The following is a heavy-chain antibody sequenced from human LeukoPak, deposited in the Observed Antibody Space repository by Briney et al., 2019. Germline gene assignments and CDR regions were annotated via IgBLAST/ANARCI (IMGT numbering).Heavy chain of an antibody. V-gene: IGHV3-30-3*01. J-gene: IGHJ4*02. CDR1: GFTFSSYA. D-gene: IGHD6-13*01. CDR2: ISYDGSNK. CDR3: ARGGRRIAAAVDY. Sequence: GGSLRLSCAASGFTFSSYAMHWVRQAPGKGLEWVAVISYDGSNKYYADFVKGRFTISRDNSKNTLYLQMNSLRAEDTAVYYCARGGRRIAAAVDYWGQGTLVTVSS.